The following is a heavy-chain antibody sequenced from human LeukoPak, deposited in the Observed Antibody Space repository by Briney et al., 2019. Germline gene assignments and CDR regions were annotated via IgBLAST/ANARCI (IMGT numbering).Heavy chain of an antibody. CDR3: ARDSLVAVFDS. D-gene: IGHD6-19*01. CDR1: GYTFTTYA. CDR2: IDTNTGNP. Sequence: ASVKVSCKASGYTFTTYAMNWVRQTPGQGLEWMGWIDTNTGNPTYAQGFTGRFVFSLDSSVSTAYLQISSLKAEDSAVYYCARDSLVAVFDSWGQGTLVTVSS. J-gene: IGHJ4*02. V-gene: IGHV7-4-1*02.